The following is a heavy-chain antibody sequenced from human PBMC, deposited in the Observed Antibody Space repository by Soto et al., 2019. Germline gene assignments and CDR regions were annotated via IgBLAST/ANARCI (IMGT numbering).Heavy chain of an antibody. V-gene: IGHV4-34*01. CDR2: INHSGST. J-gene: IGHJ4*02. Sequence: SETLSLTCAVYGGSFSGYYWSWIRQPPGKGLEWIGEINHSGSTNYNPSLKSRVTISVDTSKNQFSLKLSTVTAADTAVYYCARGGYSYGPFDYWGQGTLVTVSS. CDR3: ARGGYSYGPFDY. CDR1: GGSFSGYY. D-gene: IGHD5-18*01.